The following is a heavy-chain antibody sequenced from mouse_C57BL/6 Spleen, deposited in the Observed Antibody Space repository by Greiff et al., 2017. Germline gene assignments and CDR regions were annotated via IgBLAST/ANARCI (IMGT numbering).Heavy chain of an antibody. V-gene: IGHV1-82*01. D-gene: IGHD2-3*01. CDR1: GYAFSSSW. CDR2: IYPGDGDT. CDR3: AREGGIYDGYYFYYCDY. Sequence: QVQLQQSGPELVKPGASVKISCKASGYAFSSSWMNWVKQRPGKGLEWIGRIYPGDGDTNYNGKFKGTATLAADKSSSTAYMPLSSLTSEDSAVYFCAREGGIYDGYYFYYCDYWGQGTTLTGSS. J-gene: IGHJ2*01.